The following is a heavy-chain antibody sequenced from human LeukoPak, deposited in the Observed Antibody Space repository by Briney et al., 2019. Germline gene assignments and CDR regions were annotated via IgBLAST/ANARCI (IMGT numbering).Heavy chain of an antibody. CDR3: ARPRGSLSHAFDI. J-gene: IGHJ3*02. CDR2: INHSGST. CDR1: GGSFSGYY. V-gene: IGHV4-34*01. Sequence: SETLSLTCAVYGGSFSGYYWSWIRQPPGKGLEWIGEINHSGSTNYNPSLKSRVTISVDTSKNQFSLKLSSVTAADTAVYYCARPRGSLSHAFDIWGQGTMVTASS.